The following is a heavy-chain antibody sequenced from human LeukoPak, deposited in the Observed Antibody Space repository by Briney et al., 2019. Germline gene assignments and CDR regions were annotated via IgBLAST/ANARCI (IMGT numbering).Heavy chain of an antibody. D-gene: IGHD3-22*01. J-gene: IGHJ5*02. CDR3: ATYYYDSSGYYYPNWFDP. Sequence: GSSVKVSCKASGGTFSSYAISWVRQAPGQGLEWMGRIIPIFGTANYAQEFQGRVTITTDESTSTAYMELSSLRSEDTAVYYCATYYYDSSGYYYPNWFDPWGQGTLVTVSS. CDR2: IIPIFGTA. CDR1: GGTFSSYA. V-gene: IGHV1-69*05.